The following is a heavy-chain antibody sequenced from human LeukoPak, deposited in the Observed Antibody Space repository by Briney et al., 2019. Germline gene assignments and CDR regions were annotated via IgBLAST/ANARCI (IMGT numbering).Heavy chain of an antibody. Sequence: GGSLRLSCAASGFTFSSYGMHWVRQAPGKGLEWVAFIRYDGSNKYYADSVKGRFTISRDNSKNTLYLQMNSLRAEDTAVYYCAKFSPWFGEVYRFMDVWGKGTTVTVSS. D-gene: IGHD3-10*01. V-gene: IGHV3-30*02. CDR3: AKFSPWFGEVYRFMDV. CDR1: GFTFSSYG. CDR2: IRYDGSNK. J-gene: IGHJ6*03.